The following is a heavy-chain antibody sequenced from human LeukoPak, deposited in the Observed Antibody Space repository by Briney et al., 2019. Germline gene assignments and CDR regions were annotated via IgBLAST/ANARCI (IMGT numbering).Heavy chain of an antibody. CDR3: ARVTLGYCSGGSCYGFWFDP. D-gene: IGHD2-15*01. Sequence: SETLSLTCTVSGDSISLYYWSWIRQPPGKGLEWIGYIYYSGSTNYNPSLKSRVTISVDTSKNQFSLKLSSVTAADTAVYYCARVTLGYCSGGSCYGFWFDPWGQGTLVTVSS. J-gene: IGHJ5*02. V-gene: IGHV4-59*01. CDR1: GDSISLYY. CDR2: IYYSGST.